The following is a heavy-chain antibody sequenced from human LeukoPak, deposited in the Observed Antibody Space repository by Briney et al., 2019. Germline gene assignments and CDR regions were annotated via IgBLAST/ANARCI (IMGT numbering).Heavy chain of an antibody. CDR1: GYTFTGHH. V-gene: IGHV1-2*02. CDR2: MNPDGGGT. Sequence: ASVKVSCKASGYTFTGHHIYWVRQAPGQGLEYMGWMNPDGGGTNSAQKFQGRVTMTRDTSISTAYMELSWLRSDDTAVYYCARAVLLPAELYYFDYWGQGSLVTVSS. J-gene: IGHJ4*02. D-gene: IGHD2-15*01. CDR3: ARAVLLPAELYYFDY.